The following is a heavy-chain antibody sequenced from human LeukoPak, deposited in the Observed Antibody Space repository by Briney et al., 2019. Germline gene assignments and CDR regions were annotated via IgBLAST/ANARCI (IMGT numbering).Heavy chain of an antibody. D-gene: IGHD3-10*01. CDR3: ARVGVAGSDDNWFDS. CDR2: INCNGGST. Sequence: GGSLRLSCAASGFTFDDYGMSWVRQAPGKGLEWVSGINCNGGSTGYADSVKGRFTISRDNAKNSLYLQMNSLRAEDTAIYYCARVGVAGSDDNWFDSWGQGTMVTVSS. CDR1: GFTFDDYG. V-gene: IGHV3-20*04. J-gene: IGHJ5*01.